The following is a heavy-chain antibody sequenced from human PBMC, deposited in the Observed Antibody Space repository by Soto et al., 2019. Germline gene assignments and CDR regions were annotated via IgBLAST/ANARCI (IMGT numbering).Heavy chain of an antibody. Sequence: PGESLKISCKGSGYSFTSYWIGWVRQMPGKGLEWMGVIYPGDSGTRYSPSFEGQVTISADKPISTAYLQWSSLKASDTAMYYCAISRSSSRNYYGMDVWGQGTTVTVS. D-gene: IGHD6-13*01. V-gene: IGHV5-51*01. CDR1: GYSFTSYW. J-gene: IGHJ6*02. CDR3: AISRSSSRNYYGMDV. CDR2: IYPGDSGT.